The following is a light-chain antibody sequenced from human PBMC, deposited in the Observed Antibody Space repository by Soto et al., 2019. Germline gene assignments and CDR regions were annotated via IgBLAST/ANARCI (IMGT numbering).Light chain of an antibody. CDR1: RSNIGKNF. J-gene: IGLJ3*02. CDR2: DNN. V-gene: IGLV1-51*01. CDR3: GTWDSSLNTWV. Sequence: QSVLTQPASVSAAPGQKVTISCSGSRSNIGKNFVCWYQQLPGTAPKLLIYDNNKRSSGIPDRFSGSKSGTSAALGITGLQTGDEADYYCGTWDSSLNTWVFGGGTKLTVL.